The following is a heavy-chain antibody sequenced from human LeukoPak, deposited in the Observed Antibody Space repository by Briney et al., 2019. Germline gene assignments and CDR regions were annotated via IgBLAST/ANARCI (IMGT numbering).Heavy chain of an antibody. V-gene: IGHV3-21*01. CDR1: GLIFSDDS. D-gene: IGHD3-22*01. CDR2: VNPTSSSI. Sequence: SLRLSRAVSGLIFSDDSSKWVRQAPGKGLEWVSSVNPTSSSISYADAVRSRFTISRDNAKSSVFLQMNSLRAEDTAVYYCVRLRRNSDRSGYYYYDYWGQGILVTVSS. CDR3: VRLRRNSDRSGYYYYDY. J-gene: IGHJ4*02.